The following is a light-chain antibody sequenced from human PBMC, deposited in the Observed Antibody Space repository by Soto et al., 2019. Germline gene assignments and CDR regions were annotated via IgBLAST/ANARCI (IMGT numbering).Light chain of an antibody. V-gene: IGLV1-51*02. CDR1: SSNLGTNY. J-gene: IGLJ2*01. Sequence: QSVLTQPPSVSAAPGQKVTISCSATSSNLGTNYVSWYQQLPGTAPKLLIYENNKRPSGIPDRFSGSKSGTSATLVITGLQTGDEADYYCGTWDSSLSAWVFGGGTKLTVL. CDR2: ENN. CDR3: GTWDSSLSAWV.